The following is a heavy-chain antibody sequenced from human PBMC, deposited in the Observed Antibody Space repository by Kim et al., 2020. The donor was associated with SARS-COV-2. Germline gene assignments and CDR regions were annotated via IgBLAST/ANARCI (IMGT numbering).Heavy chain of an antibody. CDR2: IRSKAYGGTT. V-gene: IGHV3-49*03. Sequence: GGSLRLSCTASGFTFGDYAMSWFRQAPGKGLEWVNFIRSKAYGGTTEYAASVKGRFTISRDDYKSIAYLQMNSLKTEDTAVYYCTRDQYYYGSGSYYISADYWGQGTLVTVSS. J-gene: IGHJ4*02. CDR1: GFTFGDYA. D-gene: IGHD3-10*01. CDR3: TRDQYYYGSGSYYISADY.